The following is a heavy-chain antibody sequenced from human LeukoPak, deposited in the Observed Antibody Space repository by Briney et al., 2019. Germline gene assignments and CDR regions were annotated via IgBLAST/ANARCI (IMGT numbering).Heavy chain of an antibody. V-gene: IGHV4-39*01. D-gene: IGHD1-26*01. CDR2: IYYSGST. CDR1: GGSISSSSYY. J-gene: IGHJ4*02. Sequence: PSETLSLTRTVSGGSISSSSYYWGWIRQPPGKGLEWIGSIYYSGSTYYNPSLKSRVTISVDTSKNQFSLKLSSVTAADTAVYYCARLNQWELLFDYWGQGTLVTVSS. CDR3: ARLNQWELLFDY.